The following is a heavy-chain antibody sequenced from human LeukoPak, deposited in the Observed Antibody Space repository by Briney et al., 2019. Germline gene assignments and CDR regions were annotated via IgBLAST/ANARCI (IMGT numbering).Heavy chain of an antibody. J-gene: IGHJ4*02. CDR3: ARGSSSWYTPTYYFDY. Sequence: GGSLRLSCAASGFTFSDYYMSWIRQAPGKGLEWVSYISSSGSTIYYADSVKGRFTISRDNAKNSLYLQMNSLRAEDTAVYYCARGSSSWYTPTYYFDYWGQGTLVTVSS. V-gene: IGHV3-11*04. CDR1: GFTFSDYY. CDR2: ISSSGSTI. D-gene: IGHD6-13*01.